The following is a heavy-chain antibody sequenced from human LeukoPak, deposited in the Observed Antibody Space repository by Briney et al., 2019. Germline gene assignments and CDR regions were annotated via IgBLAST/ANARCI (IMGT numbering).Heavy chain of an antibody. V-gene: IGHV3-23*01. J-gene: IGHJ3*01. CDR2: ISDFVDNT. CDR1: GFTFSSYA. D-gene: IGHD2-8*01. CDR3: AKGKINHNGAFDA. Sequence: PGGSLRLSCAASGFTFSSYAMHWVRQAPGKGLEWVSSISDFVDNTYYADSVKGRFTISRDNSEKSLYLQMSSLRVEDTAVYYCAKGKINHNGAFDAWGQGTRVTVSS.